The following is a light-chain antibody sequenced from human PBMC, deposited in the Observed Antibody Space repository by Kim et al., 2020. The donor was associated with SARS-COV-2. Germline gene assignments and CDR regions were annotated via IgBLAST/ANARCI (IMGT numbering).Light chain of an antibody. CDR1: QSIGNS. CDR2: FAS. J-gene: IGKJ2*01. Sequence: EIVLTQSPDFQSVTPKGKVTITCRASQSIGNSLHWFQQKPGQSPKLLINFASQSFSGVPSRFSGSGSGTDFTLTINSLEAEDAATYYCHQSSILPYTFGQGTKLEI. V-gene: IGKV6-21*01. CDR3: HQSSILPYT.